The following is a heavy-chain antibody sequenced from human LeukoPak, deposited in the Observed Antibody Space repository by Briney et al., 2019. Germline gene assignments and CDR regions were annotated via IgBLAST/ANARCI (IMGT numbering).Heavy chain of an antibody. Sequence: ASVKASCKASGYTFTSYYMHWVRQAPGQGLEWMGIINPSGGSTSYAQKFQGRVTMTRDTSTSTVYMELSSLRSEDTAVYYCASRGRGYSGYAPVFDYYYYYYMDVWGKGTTVTVPS. CDR3: ASRGRGYSGYAPVFDYYYYYYMDV. CDR2: INPSGGST. V-gene: IGHV1-46*01. J-gene: IGHJ6*03. CDR1: GYTFTSYY. D-gene: IGHD5-12*01.